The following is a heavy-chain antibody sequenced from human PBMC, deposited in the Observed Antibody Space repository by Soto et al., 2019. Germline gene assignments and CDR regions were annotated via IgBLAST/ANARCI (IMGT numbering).Heavy chain of an antibody. CDR3: AREYGYDAFDI. CDR2: INAGNGNT. D-gene: IGHD4-17*01. V-gene: IGHV1-3*01. Sequence: QVQLVQSGAEVKKPGASMKVSCKASGYTFTSYAMHWVRQAPGQRLEWMGWINAGNGNTKYSQKFQGRVTITRDTSASTAYMELSSLRSEDTAVYYCAREYGYDAFDIWGQGTMVTVSS. CDR1: GYTFTSYA. J-gene: IGHJ3*02.